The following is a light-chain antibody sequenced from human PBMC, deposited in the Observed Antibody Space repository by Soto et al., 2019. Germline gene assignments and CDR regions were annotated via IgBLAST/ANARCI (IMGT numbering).Light chain of an antibody. V-gene: IGLV2-14*01. CDR1: SNDVGGYNY. Sequence: QSALTQPASVSGSPGQSITISCIGTSNDVGGYNYVSWYQQHPGKAPKLMIYDVSDRPSGVSNRFSGSKSGNTASLTISGLQAEDEADYFCSSYTSSTTYVFGTGTKVTVL. J-gene: IGLJ1*01. CDR2: DVS. CDR3: SSYTSSTTYV.